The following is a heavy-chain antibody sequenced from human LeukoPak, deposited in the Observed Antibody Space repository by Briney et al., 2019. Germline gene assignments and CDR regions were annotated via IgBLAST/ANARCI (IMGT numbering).Heavy chain of an antibody. J-gene: IGHJ4*02. CDR1: GFTFSSYA. V-gene: IGHV3-23*01. Sequence: GGSLRLSCAASGFTFSSYAMSWVRQAPGKGLEWVSAISGSGGSTYYADSVKGRFTISRDNSKNTLYLQMNSLRAEDTAVYYCAKEKPGTYYYGSGSWYYFDYWGQGTLVTVSS. CDR3: AKEKPGTYYYGSGSWYYFDY. D-gene: IGHD3-10*01. CDR2: ISGSGGST.